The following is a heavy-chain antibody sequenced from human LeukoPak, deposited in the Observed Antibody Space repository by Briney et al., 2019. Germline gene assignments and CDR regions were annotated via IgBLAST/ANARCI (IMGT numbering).Heavy chain of an antibody. V-gene: IGHV3-13*01. CDR1: GFTFSDHA. Sequence: GGSLRLSCAASGFTFSDHAMHRVRQAPGKGLEWVSDVGIAADTFYPGSVKGRFTISRENAKNSLYLQMNSLRAEDTAVYYCARDGGPPGGGSYSDLDYWGQGTPVTVSS. CDR2: VGIAADT. D-gene: IGHD1-26*01. J-gene: IGHJ4*02. CDR3: ARDGGPPGGGSYSDLDY.